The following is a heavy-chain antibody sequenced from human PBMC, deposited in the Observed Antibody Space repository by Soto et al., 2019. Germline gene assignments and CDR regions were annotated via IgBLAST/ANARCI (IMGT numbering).Heavy chain of an antibody. D-gene: IGHD6-13*01. CDR1: GITFSTYA. J-gene: IGHJ4*02. CDR3: AKSFSSNWYDYFDY. V-gene: IGHV3-23*01. CDR2: ISGSGGST. Sequence: HPXGSLLLACSASGITFSTYAMSWVRQAPGKGLEWVSAISGSGGSTYYADSVKGRFTISKDKSKNTLYLQMNSLRAEDTDLYYCAKSFSSNWYDYFDYWGQGSLVTVYS.